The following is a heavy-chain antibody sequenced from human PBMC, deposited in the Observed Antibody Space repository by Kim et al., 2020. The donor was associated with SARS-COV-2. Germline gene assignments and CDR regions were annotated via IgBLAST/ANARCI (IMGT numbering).Heavy chain of an antibody. CDR3: ARGSGWFFY. V-gene: IGHV3-7*03. J-gene: IGHJ4*02. CDR2: AN. D-gene: IGHD6-19*01. Sequence: ANNYVDSVRGRFTISRDNARNSLYLQMNSLRAEETAVYYCARGSGWFFYWGQGILVTVSS.